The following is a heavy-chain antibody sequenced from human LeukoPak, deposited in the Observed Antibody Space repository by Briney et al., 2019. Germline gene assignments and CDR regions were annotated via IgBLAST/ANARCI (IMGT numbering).Heavy chain of an antibody. CDR3: ARGATTAFHFDY. J-gene: IGHJ4*02. Sequence: MASETLSLTCAVSGYSIGSGYYWGWIRQPPGKGLEWIGTIYRSGSTYYNNPSLKSRVTISVDTSKNQFSLKLSSVTAADTAVYYCARGATTAFHFDYWGQGTLVTVSS. CDR2: IYRSGST. D-gene: IGHD1-26*01. V-gene: IGHV4-38-2*01. CDR1: GYSIGSGYY.